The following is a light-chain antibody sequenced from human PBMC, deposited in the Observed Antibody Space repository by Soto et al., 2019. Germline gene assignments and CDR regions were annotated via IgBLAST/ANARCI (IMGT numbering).Light chain of an antibody. CDR3: SSYTSSSTFV. Sequence: QSALTQSASVSGSPGQSITISCTGTSSYVGGHDYVSWYQQHPGKAPTLMIYHATNRPSGVSSRFSGSKSGNTAFLIISGLQAEDEADYYCSSYTSSSTFVFGTGTRSPS. J-gene: IGLJ1*01. V-gene: IGLV2-14*01. CDR2: HAT. CDR1: SSYVGGHDY.